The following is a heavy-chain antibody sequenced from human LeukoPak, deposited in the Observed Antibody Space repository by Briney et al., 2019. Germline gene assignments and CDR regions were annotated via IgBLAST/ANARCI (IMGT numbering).Heavy chain of an antibody. CDR1: GFSLSTSGVG. CDR3: AHRPGRGIPAAH. V-gene: IGHV2-5*02. CDR2: IYWDDSR. D-gene: IGHD2-21*01. Sequence: SGPTLVKPTQTLTLTCTFSGFSLSTSGVGVGWIRHPPGKALEWLALIYWDDSRAYSPSLKSRVTITKDTSKNQVVLTMTNMDPVDTATYYCAHRPGRGIPAAHWGQGTLVTVSS. J-gene: IGHJ4*02.